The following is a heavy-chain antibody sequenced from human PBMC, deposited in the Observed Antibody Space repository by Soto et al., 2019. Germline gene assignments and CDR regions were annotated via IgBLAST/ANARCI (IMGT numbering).Heavy chain of an antibody. V-gene: IGHV1-69*02. Sequence: SVKVSCKASGGTFSSYTISWVRQAPGQGLEWMGRIIPILGIANYAQKFQGRVTITADKSTSTAYMELSSLRSEDTAVYYCARGGIVVVPAAIENWFDPWGQGTLVTVSS. J-gene: IGHJ5*02. CDR1: GGTFSSYT. D-gene: IGHD2-2*01. CDR2: IIPILGIA. CDR3: ARGGIVVVPAAIENWFDP.